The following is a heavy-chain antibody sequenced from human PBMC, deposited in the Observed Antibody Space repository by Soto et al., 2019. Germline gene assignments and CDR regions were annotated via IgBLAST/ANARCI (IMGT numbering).Heavy chain of an antibody. V-gene: IGHV1-2*02. Sequence: QVQLVQSGAETKNPGASVKVSCKASGYSFSGYYIQWVRQAPGQGPEWLGWIYPNTETTDSSKKFQGRVTMTSDMATRTVYMELRYLRSADTAVYYCLSLQTSGWPGVHWGQGTLVTVSS. J-gene: IGHJ4*02. CDR1: GYSFSGYY. D-gene: IGHD6-25*01. CDR2: IYPNTETT. CDR3: LSLQTSGWPGVH.